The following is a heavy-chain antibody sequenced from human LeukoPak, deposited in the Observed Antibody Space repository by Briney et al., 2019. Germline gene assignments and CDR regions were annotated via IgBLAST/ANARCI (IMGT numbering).Heavy chain of an antibody. Sequence: ASVKVSCKASGYTFTSYAMHWVRQAPGQRLEWMGWINAGNGNTKYSQKFQGRVTMTRDTSISTAYMELSRLRSDDTAVYYCARYSGSYRAFDIWGQGTMVTVSS. V-gene: IGHV1-3*01. CDR1: GYTFTSYA. J-gene: IGHJ3*02. D-gene: IGHD1-26*01. CDR3: ARYSGSYRAFDI. CDR2: INAGNGNT.